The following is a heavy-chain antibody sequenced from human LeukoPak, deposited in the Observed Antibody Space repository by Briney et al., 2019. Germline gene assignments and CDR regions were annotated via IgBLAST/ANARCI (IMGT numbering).Heavy chain of an antibody. V-gene: IGHV1-2*02. CDR3: ARDSRYSSGWHFDY. CDR2: INPNSGGT. D-gene: IGHD6-19*01. Sequence: ASAKVSCKASGYTFTGYYMHWVRQAPGQGLEWMGWINPNSGGTNYAQKFQGRVTMTRDTSISTAYMELSRLRSDDTAVYYCARDSRYSSGWHFDYWGQGTLVTVSS. CDR1: GYTFTGYY. J-gene: IGHJ4*02.